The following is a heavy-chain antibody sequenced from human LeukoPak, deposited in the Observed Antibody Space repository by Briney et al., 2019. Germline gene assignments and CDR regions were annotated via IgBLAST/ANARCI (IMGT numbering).Heavy chain of an antibody. CDR3: AKSMATLTSRFFDS. J-gene: IGHJ4*02. Sequence: PGGSLRLSCAASGFTFSSFGMTWVRQAPGKGLEWVPGISGSGAGTYYADSVKGRFTISRDNSKNTLYLQMNNLRAEDTAVYYCAKSMATLTSRFFDSWGQGTLVTVSS. CDR1: GFTFSSFG. CDR2: ISGSGAGT. D-gene: IGHD5-24*01. V-gene: IGHV3-23*01.